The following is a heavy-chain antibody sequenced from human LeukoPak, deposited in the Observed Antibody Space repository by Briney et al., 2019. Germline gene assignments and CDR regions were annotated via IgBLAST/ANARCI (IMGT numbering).Heavy chain of an antibody. CDR1: GGSISSSSYY. Sequence: SETLSLTCTVSGGSISSSSYYWGWIRQPPGKGLEWIGSIYYSGSTYYNPSLKSRVTISVDTSKNQFSLKLSSVTAADTAVYYCARTDSSGTSYFDYWGQGTLVTVSS. D-gene: IGHD3-22*01. CDR3: ARTDSSGTSYFDY. V-gene: IGHV4-39*07. J-gene: IGHJ4*02. CDR2: IYYSGST.